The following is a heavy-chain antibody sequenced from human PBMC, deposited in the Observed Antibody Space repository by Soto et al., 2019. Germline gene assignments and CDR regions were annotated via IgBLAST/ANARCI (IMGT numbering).Heavy chain of an antibody. CDR1: GFTFSNYA. J-gene: IGHJ4*02. V-gene: IGHV3-23*01. CDR2: ITGSGGGT. D-gene: IGHD6-13*01. CDR3: AKRPLTAAGFDY. Sequence: PGGSLRLSCAASGFTFSNYAMTRVRQAPGKGLEWVSVITGSGGGTYFVDSVKGRFTISRDNSKNTVYLQMNSLRAEDTAVYYCAKRPLTAAGFDYWGQGTLVTV.